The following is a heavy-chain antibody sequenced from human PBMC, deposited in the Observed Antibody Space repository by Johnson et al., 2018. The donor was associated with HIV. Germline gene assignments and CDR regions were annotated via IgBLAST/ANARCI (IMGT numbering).Heavy chain of an antibody. D-gene: IGHD6-6*01. CDR1: GFTVSSNY. V-gene: IGHV3-66*02. Sequence: VQLVESGGGLVQPGGSLRLSCAASGFTVSSNYMSWVRQAPGKGLEWVSVIYSGGSTYYADSVKGRFTISRDNSKNTLYLQMNSLRAEDTAVYYCARVSSSSSFYALDIWGQGTMVTVSS. CDR2: IYSGGST. J-gene: IGHJ3*02. CDR3: ARVSSSSSFYALDI.